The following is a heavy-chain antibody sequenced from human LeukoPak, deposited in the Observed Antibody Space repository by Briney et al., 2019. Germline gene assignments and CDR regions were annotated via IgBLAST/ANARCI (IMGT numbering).Heavy chain of an antibody. Sequence: PSETLSLTCAVSGYSISSGYYWGWIRQPPGKGLEWIGSIYHSGSTYYNPSLRSRVTISVDTSKNQFSLKLSSVTAADTAVYYCARGRDGYNCHYWGQGTLVTVSS. V-gene: IGHV4-38-2*01. CDR2: IYHSGST. D-gene: IGHD5-24*01. J-gene: IGHJ4*02. CDR3: ARGRDGYNCHY. CDR1: GYSISSGYY.